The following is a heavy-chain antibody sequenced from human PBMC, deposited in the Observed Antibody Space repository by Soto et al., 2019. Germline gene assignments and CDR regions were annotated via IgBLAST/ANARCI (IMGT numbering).Heavy chain of an antibody. V-gene: IGHV3-11*06. CDR3: ARSQGLPY. D-gene: IGHD5-18*01. Sequence: GGSLRLSFAASGFTCSGYFMSWLRQATGKGLENVSYISSDSSYTNYAYSVKGRSTISRDYAKNSLYLQMNCLRAEDTAVYYCARSQGLPYWGQGTLVTVAS. CDR2: ISSDSSYT. J-gene: IGHJ4*02. CDR1: GFTCSGYF.